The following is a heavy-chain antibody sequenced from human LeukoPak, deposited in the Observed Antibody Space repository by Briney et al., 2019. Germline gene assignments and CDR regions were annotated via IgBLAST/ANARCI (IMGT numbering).Heavy chain of an antibody. CDR3: ARDREFGGWYVGVYYFDY. Sequence: GASVKVSCKASGYTFTSYGISWVRQAPGQGLEWMGWISAYNGNTNYAQKLQGRVTMTTDTSTSTAYMELRSLRSDDTAVYYCARDREFGGWYVGVYYFDYWGQGTLVTVSS. D-gene: IGHD6-19*01. J-gene: IGHJ4*02. V-gene: IGHV1-18*01. CDR1: GYTFTSYG. CDR2: ISAYNGNT.